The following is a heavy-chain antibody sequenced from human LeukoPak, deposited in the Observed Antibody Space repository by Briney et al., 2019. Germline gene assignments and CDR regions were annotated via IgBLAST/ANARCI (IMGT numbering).Heavy chain of an antibody. CDR2: ISGSSDNT. CDR1: GFTFSSYA. V-gene: IGHV3-23*01. CDR3: AKLTGSNCYLPVDY. J-gene: IGHJ4*02. Sequence: GGSLRLSCAASGFTFSSYAMNWVRQAPGKGLEWVSAISGSSDNTYYAGSVKGRFTISRDNSKNTLCLQMNSLRAEDAAVYYCAKLTGSNCYLPVDYWGQGALVTVSS. D-gene: IGHD2-21*02.